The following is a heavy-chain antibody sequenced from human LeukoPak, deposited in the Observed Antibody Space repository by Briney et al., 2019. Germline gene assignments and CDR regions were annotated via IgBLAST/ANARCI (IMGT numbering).Heavy chain of an antibody. J-gene: IGHJ4*02. D-gene: IGHD5-18*01. CDR3: ARAYSYGY. CDR1: GFTLSSYS. Sequence: KAGGSLRLSCAASGFTLSSYSMNWVRQAPGKGLGWDSSISSSSSYIYYADSVKGRLTISRNNAKNSLYLQMNSLRAEDTDVSSCARAYSYGYWGQGTLVTVSS. CDR2: ISSSSSYI. V-gene: IGHV3-21*01.